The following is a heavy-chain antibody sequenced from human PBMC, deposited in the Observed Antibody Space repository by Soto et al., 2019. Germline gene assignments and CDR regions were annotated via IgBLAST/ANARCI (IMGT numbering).Heavy chain of an antibody. J-gene: IGHJ3*02. CDR1: SGSISSSNW. CDR3: ARDCSSTSCYVDAFDI. CDR2: IYYSGST. D-gene: IGHD2-2*01. V-gene: IGHV4-4*02. Sequence: SETLSLTCAVSSGSISSSNWWSWVRQPPGKGLEWIGYIYYSGSTYYNPSLKSRVTISVDTSKNQFSLKLSSVTAADTAVYYCARDCSSTSCYVDAFDIWGQGTMVTVSS.